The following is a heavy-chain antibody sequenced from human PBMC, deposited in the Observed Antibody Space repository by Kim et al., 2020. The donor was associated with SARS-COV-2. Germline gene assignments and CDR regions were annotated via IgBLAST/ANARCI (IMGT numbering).Heavy chain of an antibody. CDR3: ARAAPSSLRFLEWFDYYYYGMDV. Sequence: GGSLRLSCAASGFTFSSYDMHWVRQATGKGLEWVSAIGTAGDTYYPGSVKGRFTISRENAKNSLYLQMNSLRAGDTAVYYCARAAPSSLRFLEWFDYYYYGMDVGGQGTTVTVSS. V-gene: IGHV3-13*04. CDR1: GFTFSSYD. J-gene: IGHJ6*02. CDR2: IGTAGDT. D-gene: IGHD3-3*01.